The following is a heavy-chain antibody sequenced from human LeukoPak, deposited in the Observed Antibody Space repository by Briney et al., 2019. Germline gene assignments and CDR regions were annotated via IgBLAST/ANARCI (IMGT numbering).Heavy chain of an antibody. V-gene: IGHV3-30*02. CDR3: AKDVYTSNRSYYEY. J-gene: IGHJ4*02. Sequence: PGGSLRLSCAASGFTFSRFGMHWVRQAPGKGLEWVALIRYDGSDKYYADSVRGRFTISRDNSKNTLYLQMNSLRAEDTAIYYFAKDVYTSNRSYYEYLGQGTLVTVPS. CDR1: GFTFSRFG. CDR2: IRYDGSDK. D-gene: IGHD6-13*01.